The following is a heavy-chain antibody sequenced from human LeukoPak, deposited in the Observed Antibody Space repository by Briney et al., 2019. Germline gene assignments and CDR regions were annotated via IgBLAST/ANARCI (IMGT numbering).Heavy chain of an antibody. CDR3: ARLEAKVRGGYYFDY. J-gene: IGHJ4*02. Sequence: KASETLSLTCTVSGYSISSGYYWGWIRQPPGKGLEWIGSIYHSGSTYYNPSLKSRVTISVDTSKNQFSLKLSSVTAADTAVYYCARLEAKVRGGYYFDYWGQGTLVTVSS. CDR2: IYHSGST. D-gene: IGHD3-10*01. V-gene: IGHV4-38-2*02. CDR1: GYSISSGYY.